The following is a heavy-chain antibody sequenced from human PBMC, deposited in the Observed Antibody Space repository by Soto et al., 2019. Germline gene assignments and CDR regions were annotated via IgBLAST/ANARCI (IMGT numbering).Heavy chain of an antibody. V-gene: IGHV1-46*02. CDR2: INPSGAST. D-gene: IGHD3-10*01. J-gene: IGHJ3*02. CDR3: ASDYNAYQRQHVFDS. Sequence: QVQLVQSGAEVKKPGASVKVACKASGYSFNSYYMHWVRQAPGQGPEWMGVINPSGASTSYAQKFQGRATMTRDTSTSTVYMELSSLRSEDTTLYYCASDYNAYQRQHVFDSWFEVTLVMVSS. CDR1: GYSFNSYY.